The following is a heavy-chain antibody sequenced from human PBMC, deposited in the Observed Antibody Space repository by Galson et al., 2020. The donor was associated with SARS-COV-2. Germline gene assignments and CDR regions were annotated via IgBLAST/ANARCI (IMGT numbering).Heavy chain of an antibody. V-gene: IGHV4-34*01. D-gene: IGHD2-2*01. CDR2: INRRGST. J-gene: IGHJ6*03. CDR3: VRGAEERRIIVVVPYYYTYMDV. CDR1: GGSFKNYY. Sequence: SETLSLTCAVYGGSFKNYYWTWIRQSPGKGLQWIGEINRRGSTNYDPSLQGRVAMSVDTSKNQFSLRLSSVTAADTAVYYCVRGAEERRIIVVVPYYYTYMDVWGGGTAVTVSS.